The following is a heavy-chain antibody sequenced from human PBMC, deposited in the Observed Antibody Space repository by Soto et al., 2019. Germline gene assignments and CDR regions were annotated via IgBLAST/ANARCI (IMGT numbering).Heavy chain of an antibody. CDR3: ARDVATAIRRKTYYYYGMDV. CDR1: GYTFTSYY. Sequence: QVQLVQSGAEVKKPGASVKVSCKASGYTFTSYYMHWVRQAPGQGLEWMGIINPSGGSTSYAQKFQGRVTMTRDTSTSTDYMELSSLRSEDTAVYYCARDVATAIRRKTYYYYGMDVWGQGTTVTVSS. V-gene: IGHV1-46*01. D-gene: IGHD5-18*01. J-gene: IGHJ6*02. CDR2: INPSGGST.